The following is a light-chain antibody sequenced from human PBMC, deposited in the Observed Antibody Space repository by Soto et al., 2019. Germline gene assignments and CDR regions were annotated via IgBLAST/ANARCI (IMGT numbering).Light chain of an antibody. J-gene: IGLJ3*02. CDR2: GNN. Sequence: QLVLTQPPSVSGAPGQRVTISCTGSSSNIGRGYDVHWYQQLPGTAPKLLIYGNNNRPSGVPDRFSGSKSGTSASLAITGLQAEDEADYYCQSYDNSLTGYWVFGGGTKVTVL. CDR3: QSYDNSLTGYWV. CDR1: SSNIGRGYD. V-gene: IGLV1-40*01.